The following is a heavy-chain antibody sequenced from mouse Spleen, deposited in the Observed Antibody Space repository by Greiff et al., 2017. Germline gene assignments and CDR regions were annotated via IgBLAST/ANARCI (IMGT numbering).Heavy chain of an antibody. CDR1: GFSFNTYA. CDR3: VRQGDYGSHFDY. J-gene: IGHJ2*01. D-gene: IGHD2-2*01. CDR2: IRSKSNNYAT. V-gene: IGHV10-1*01. Sequence: EVQLVESGGGLVQPKGSLKLSCAASGFSFNTYAMNWVRQAPGKGLEWVARIRSKSNNYATYYADSVKDRFTISRDDSESMLYLQMNNLKTEDTAMYYCVRQGDYGSHFDYWGQGTTLTVSS.